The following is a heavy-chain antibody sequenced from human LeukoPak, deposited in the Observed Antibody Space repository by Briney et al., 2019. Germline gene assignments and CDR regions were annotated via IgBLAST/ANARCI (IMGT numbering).Heavy chain of an antibody. J-gene: IGHJ5*02. Sequence: SETLSLTCAVSGGSISSGGYSWSWIRQPPGKGLEWIGYIYYSGSTYYNPSLKSRVTISVDTSKNQFSLKLSSVTAADTAVYYCAREGPGRGYDFWSGYYLNWFDPWGQGTLVTVSS. CDR3: AREGPGRGYDFWSGYYLNWFDP. CDR2: IYYSGST. D-gene: IGHD3-3*01. V-gene: IGHV4-30-4*07. CDR1: GGSISSGGYS.